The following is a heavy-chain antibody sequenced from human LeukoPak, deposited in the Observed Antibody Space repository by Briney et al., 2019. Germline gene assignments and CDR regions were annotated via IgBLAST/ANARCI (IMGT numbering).Heavy chain of an antibody. CDR3: ARGRGYSSSWYFY. CDR1: GGSFSGYY. Sequence: PSETLSLTCAVYGGSFSGYYWSWIRQPPGKGLEWIGEINHSGSTNYNPSLKSRVTIPVDTSKNQFSLKLSSVTAADTAVYYCARGRGYSSSWYFYWGQGTLVTVSS. D-gene: IGHD6-13*01. J-gene: IGHJ4*02. CDR2: INHSGST. V-gene: IGHV4-34*01.